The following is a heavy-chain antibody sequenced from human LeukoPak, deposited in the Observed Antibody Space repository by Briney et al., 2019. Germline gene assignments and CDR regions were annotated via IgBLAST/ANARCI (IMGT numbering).Heavy chain of an antibody. D-gene: IGHD2-21*02. CDR1: GFTFSSYS. V-gene: IGHV3-21*01. J-gene: IGHJ6*02. Sequence: GGSLRLSCAASGFTFSSYSMNWVRHPPGKGLEWVSSISSSSSYIYYADSVKGRFTISRDNAKISLYLQMNSLRAEDTAVYDCARDRGDQFVAPMDVWGQGTTVTVSS. CDR3: ARDRGDQFVAPMDV. CDR2: ISSSSSYI.